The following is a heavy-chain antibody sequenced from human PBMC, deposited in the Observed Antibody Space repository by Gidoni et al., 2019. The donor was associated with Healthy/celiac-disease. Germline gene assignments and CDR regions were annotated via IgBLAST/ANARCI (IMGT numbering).Heavy chain of an antibody. Sequence: QVQLVQSGAEVKKPGSSVKVSCKASGGTFSSYTISWVRQAPGQGLEWMGRIIPILGIANYAQKFQGRVTITADKSTSTAYMELSSLRSEDTAVYYCARDSDDIVARPNWFDPWGQGTLVTVSS. CDR3: ARDSDDIVARPNWFDP. J-gene: IGHJ5*02. CDR1: GGTFSSYT. CDR2: IIPILGIA. V-gene: IGHV1-69*08. D-gene: IGHD2-15*01.